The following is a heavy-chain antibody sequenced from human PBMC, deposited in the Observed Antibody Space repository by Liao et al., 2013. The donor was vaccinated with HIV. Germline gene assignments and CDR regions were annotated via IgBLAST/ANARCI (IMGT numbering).Heavy chain of an antibody. Sequence: QVQLQESGPGLVKPSETLSLTCTVSGGSISSYYWSWIRQPAGKGLEWIGRIYTSGSTNYNPSLKSRVTMSVDTSKNQFSLKLSSVTAADTAVYYCARVSYDILTGYYRDYWGQGTLVTVSS. CDR2: IYTSGST. D-gene: IGHD3-9*01. CDR1: GGSISSYY. CDR3: ARVSYDILTGYYRDY. J-gene: IGHJ4*02. V-gene: IGHV4-4*07.